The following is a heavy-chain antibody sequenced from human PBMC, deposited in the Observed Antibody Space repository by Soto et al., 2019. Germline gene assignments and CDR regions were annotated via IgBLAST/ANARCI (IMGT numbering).Heavy chain of an antibody. V-gene: IGHV4-59*01. CDR3: AGRALTPPIAAAGTVDFDY. J-gene: IGHJ4*02. CDR1: GCSISSYY. D-gene: IGHD6-13*01. Sequence: ETLSLTCTVSGCSISSYYWSWIRQPPGKGLEWIGYIYYSGSTNYNPSLKSRVTISVDTSKNQFSLKLSSVTAADTAVYYCAGRALTPPIAAAGTVDFDYWGQGTLVTVSS. CDR2: IYYSGST.